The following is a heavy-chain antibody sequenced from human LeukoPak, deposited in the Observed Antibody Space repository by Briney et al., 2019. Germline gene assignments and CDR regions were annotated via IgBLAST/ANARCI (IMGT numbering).Heavy chain of an antibody. J-gene: IGHJ6*02. CDR2: VYYNGTP. V-gene: IGHV4-4*02. CDR3: ATAPILRGEAGEQYKYGMDV. Sequence: SETLSLTCAVSVGSISSGNWWSWVRQSPGKGLEWIGEVYYNGTPNYNPSLKSRVTISADTFKNHFSLKLTSVTAADTAVYYCATAPILRGEAGEQYKYGMDVWGQGTTVIVSS. CDR1: VGSISSGNW. D-gene: IGHD1-1*01.